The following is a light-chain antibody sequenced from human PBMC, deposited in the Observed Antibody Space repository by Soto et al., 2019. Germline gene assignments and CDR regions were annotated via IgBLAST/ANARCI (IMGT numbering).Light chain of an antibody. CDR2: DAS. J-gene: IGKJ1*01. CDR1: QSVGSN. V-gene: IGKV3-11*01. Sequence: EIVLTQSPATLSLSPGERATLSCRASQSVGSNLAWYQQKPGQAPRLLINDASNRATGIPARFSGSGSGTDFTLTISSLEPEDLAVYYCQQRSTWWTFGQGTKVEIK. CDR3: QQRSTWWT.